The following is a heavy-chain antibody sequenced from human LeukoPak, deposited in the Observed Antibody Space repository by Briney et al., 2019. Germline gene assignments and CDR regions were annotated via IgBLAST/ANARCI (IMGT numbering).Heavy chain of an antibody. CDR3: AKEFNRGLPDY. J-gene: IGHJ4*02. V-gene: IGHV3-30*18. D-gene: IGHD2-21*01. Sequence: WGSLRLSCAASGFTFSTYGMHWDRQAPGKGLEWVAVISYDGSNEYYADSVKGRFTISRDNSKNTLYLQMSSLRAEDTAVYYCAKEFNRGLPDYWGQGTLVTVPS. CDR2: ISYDGSNE. CDR1: GFTFSTYG.